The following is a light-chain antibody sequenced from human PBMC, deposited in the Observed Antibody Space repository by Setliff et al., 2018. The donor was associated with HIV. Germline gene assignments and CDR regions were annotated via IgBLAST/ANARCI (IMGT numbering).Light chain of an antibody. CDR2: QAS. CDR3: CSNTGSNTYV. J-gene: IGLJ1*01. Sequence: QSALTQPASVSGSPGQSITISCTGTSSDVGGYSYVSWYQQQPGKPPKLMIYQASKRPSGVSNRFSGSKSGNTASLTISGLQAEDEADYYCCSNTGSNTYVFGTGTKVTVL. CDR1: SSDVGGYSY. V-gene: IGLV2-14*01.